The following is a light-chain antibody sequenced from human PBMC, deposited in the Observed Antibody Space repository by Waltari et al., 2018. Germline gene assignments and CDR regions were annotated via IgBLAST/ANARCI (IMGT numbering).Light chain of an antibody. J-gene: IGLJ2*01. CDR2: DVS. CDR3: SSYIDSSTLEL. Sequence: QSALTQPASVSGSPGQPITISCPGTSSDIGGYNYVSWYQQAPGKAPKLIIYDVSNRPSGVSSRFSGSKSGNTASLTISGLQAEDEANYYCSSYIDSSTLELFGGGTSLTVL. V-gene: IGLV2-14*03. CDR1: SSDIGGYNY.